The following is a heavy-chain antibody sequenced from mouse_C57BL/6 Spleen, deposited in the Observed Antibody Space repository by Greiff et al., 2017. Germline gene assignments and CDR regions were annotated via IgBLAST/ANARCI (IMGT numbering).Heavy chain of an antibody. CDR3: ARVSDYGSSYPAWFAY. CDR1: GYTFTDYY. CDR2: INPNNGGT. V-gene: IGHV1-26*01. D-gene: IGHD1-1*01. J-gene: IGHJ3*01. Sequence: EVQLQQSGPELVKPGASVKISCKASGYTFTDYYMHWVKQSHGKSLEWIGDINPNNGGTSYNQKFKGKATLTVDKSSSTAYMELRSLTSEDSAVYDGARVSDYGSSYPAWFAYWGKGTLVSVAA.